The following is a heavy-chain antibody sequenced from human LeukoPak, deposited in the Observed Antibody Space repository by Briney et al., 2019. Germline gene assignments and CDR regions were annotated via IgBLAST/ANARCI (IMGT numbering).Heavy chain of an antibody. CDR3: ATYSSGWYYFDY. J-gene: IGHJ4*02. V-gene: IGHV1-24*01. Sequence: ASVKVSCKVSGYTLTELSMHWVRQAPGKGLEWMGGFDPEDGETFYAQKLQGRVTMTEDTSTDTAYMELSSVRSEDTAVYYCATYSSGWYYFDYWGQGTLVTVSS. D-gene: IGHD6-19*01. CDR1: GYTLTELS. CDR2: FDPEDGET.